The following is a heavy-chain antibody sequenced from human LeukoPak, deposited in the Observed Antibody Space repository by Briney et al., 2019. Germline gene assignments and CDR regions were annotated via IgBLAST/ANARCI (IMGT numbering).Heavy chain of an antibody. V-gene: IGHV3-23*01. CDR2: ISGSGGST. CDR1: GFTFSSYA. D-gene: IGHD3-9*01. Sequence: SGGSLRLSCAASGFTFSSYAMSWVRQAPGKGLEWVSAISGSGGSTYYADSVKGRFTISRDNSKNTLYLQMNSLRAEDTAVYYCAKTGCFDWLFCDAFDIWGQGTMVTVSS. CDR3: AKTGCFDWLFCDAFDI. J-gene: IGHJ3*02.